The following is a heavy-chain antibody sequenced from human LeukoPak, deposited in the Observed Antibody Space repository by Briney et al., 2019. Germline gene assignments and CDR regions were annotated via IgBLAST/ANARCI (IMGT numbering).Heavy chain of an antibody. D-gene: IGHD6-13*01. Sequence: ASVKVSCKASGYTFTSYGISWVRQAPGQGLEWMGWMNPNSGNTGYAQKFQGRVTMTRNTSISTAYMELSSLRSEDTAVYYCARGDSWEFDYWGQGTLVTVSS. CDR2: MNPNSGNT. CDR1: GYTFTSYG. V-gene: IGHV1-8*02. CDR3: ARGDSWEFDY. J-gene: IGHJ4*02.